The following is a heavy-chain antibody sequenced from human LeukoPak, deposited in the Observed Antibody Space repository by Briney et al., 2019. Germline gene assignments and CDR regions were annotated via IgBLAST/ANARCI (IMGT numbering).Heavy chain of an antibody. CDR1: VGTCSSYA. V-gene: IGHV1-69*13. J-gene: IGHJ5*02. D-gene: IGHD3-3*01. CDR3: ARDVDYDFWSGYGSPFDP. CDR2: IIPIFGTA. Sequence: RASVKVSCKASVGTCSSYAISWVRQAPGQGLEWMGRIIPIFGTANYAQKFQGRVTITADESTSTAYMELSSLRSEDTAVYYCARDVDYDFWSGYGSPFDPWGQGTLVTVSS.